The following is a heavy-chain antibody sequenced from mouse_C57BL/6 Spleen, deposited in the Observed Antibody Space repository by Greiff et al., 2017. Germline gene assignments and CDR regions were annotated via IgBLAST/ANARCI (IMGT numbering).Heavy chain of an antibody. D-gene: IGHD3-1*01. CDR2: IDPEDGET. CDR3: GRGALGYAMGY. Sequence: EVQLQQSGAELVKPGASVTLSCTASGFTITDYYMHWVKQRTEQGLEWIGGIDPEDGETKYAPTFQGKATITADTSSNADSLQLSILTSEDTAVYYCGRGALGYAMGYWGQGTSVTVSS. V-gene: IGHV14-2*01. J-gene: IGHJ4*01. CDR1: GFTITDYY.